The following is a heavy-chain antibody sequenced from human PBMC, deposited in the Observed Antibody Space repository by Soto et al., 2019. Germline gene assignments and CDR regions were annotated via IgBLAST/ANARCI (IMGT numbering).Heavy chain of an antibody. J-gene: IGHJ4*02. CDR2: MNTDGSRP. D-gene: IGHD5-18*01. Sequence: EVQLVESGGGLVQPGGSLRLSCAASGFTFSIYWMHWVRQVPGKGLVWVSRMNTDGSRPSYADSARGRCTISRDDAKSTLYLQMNNLRAEDTAVYYGARGDGDQYDGHGYLGRHWGQGALVTVSS. V-gene: IGHV3-74*01. CDR3: ARGDGDQYDGHGYLGRH. CDR1: GFTFSIYW.